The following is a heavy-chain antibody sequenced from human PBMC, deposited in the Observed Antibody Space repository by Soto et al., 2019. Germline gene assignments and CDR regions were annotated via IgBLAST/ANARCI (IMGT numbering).Heavy chain of an antibody. CDR1: GFTFSSYG. Sequence: LRLSCAASGFTFSSYGIHWVRQSPGRGLEWVAVIWFDGSNQYYVDSVKGRFTISRDNSRNTLFLQMNSLRAEDTAVYYCARADYGGKSLFYYGMAVWGQGTTVTVSS. D-gene: IGHD4-17*01. CDR3: ARADYGGKSLFYYGMAV. J-gene: IGHJ6*02. CDR2: IWFDGSNQ. V-gene: IGHV3-33*01.